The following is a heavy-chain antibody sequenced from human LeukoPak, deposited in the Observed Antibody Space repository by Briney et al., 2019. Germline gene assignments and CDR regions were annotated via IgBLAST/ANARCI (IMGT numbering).Heavy chain of an antibody. CDR1: GFTFSTHG. V-gene: IGHV3-30*02. CDR2: IRYDGSHK. Sequence: GGSLRLSCATSGFTFSTHGMHWVRQAPGKGLEWVAFIRYDGSHKYYADSVKGRFTISRDNAKNSLYLQMNSLRAEDTAVYYCAREGPSGSYYNGPTDYWGQGTLVTVSS. D-gene: IGHD3-10*01. J-gene: IGHJ4*02. CDR3: AREGPSGSYYNGPTDY.